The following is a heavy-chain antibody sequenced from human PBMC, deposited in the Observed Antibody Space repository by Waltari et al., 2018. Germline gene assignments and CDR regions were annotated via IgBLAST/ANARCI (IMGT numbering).Heavy chain of an antibody. D-gene: IGHD3-10*01. Sequence: QVQLVQSGAEVKKPGSSVKVSCKASGGTFSSYAISWVRQAPGQGLEWMGGIIPIFGTANYAQKFQGRVTITADESTSTAYMELSSLRSEDTAVYYCARGEYYYGSGSYYNWFDPWGQGTLVTVSS. CDR3: ARGEYYYGSGSYYNWFDP. CDR1: GGTFSSYA. V-gene: IGHV1-69*13. CDR2: IIPIFGTA. J-gene: IGHJ5*02.